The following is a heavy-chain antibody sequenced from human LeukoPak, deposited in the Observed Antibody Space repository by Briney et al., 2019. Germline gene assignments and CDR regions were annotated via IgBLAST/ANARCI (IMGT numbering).Heavy chain of an antibody. J-gene: IGHJ4*02. Sequence: SGGSLRLSCAASGFIFSNFAMSWVRQAPGKGLEWVSVIYSSASTYYADSVKGRFTISRDNSKNTLYLQMNSLRAEDTAVYYCARDATGSSSWYYFDYWGQGTLVTVSS. V-gene: IGHV3-66*01. CDR2: IYSSAST. CDR1: GFIFSNFA. CDR3: ARDATGSSSWYYFDY. D-gene: IGHD6-13*01.